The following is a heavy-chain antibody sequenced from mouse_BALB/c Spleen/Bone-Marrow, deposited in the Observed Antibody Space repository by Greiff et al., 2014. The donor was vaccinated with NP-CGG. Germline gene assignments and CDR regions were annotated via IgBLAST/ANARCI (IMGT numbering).Heavy chain of an antibody. D-gene: IGHD1-1*01. CDR2: IYPGDGDT. J-gene: IGHJ2*01. V-gene: IGHV1-87*01. CDR1: GYTFTGYW. CDR3: ARVFYDSISVY. Sequence: QVQLKESGAELARPGASVKLSCKASGYTFTGYWMQWVKQRPGQGLEWIGIIYPGDGDTRYTQKFKGKATLTADKSSSTAYMQLRNLASEDSAVYYCARVFYDSISVYWGQGTTLTVSS.